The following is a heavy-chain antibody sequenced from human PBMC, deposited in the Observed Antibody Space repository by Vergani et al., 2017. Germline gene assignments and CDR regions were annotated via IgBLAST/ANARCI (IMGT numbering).Heavy chain of an antibody. CDR2: INLKSGDT. CDR3: AREGYSSSNGVRAFDV. J-gene: IGHJ3*01. D-gene: IGHD6-19*01. V-gene: IGHV1-2*02. CDR1: GYTFIGYY. Sequence: QVQLVQSGAEVKKPGASVKVSCKASGYTFIGYYIHWVRQAPGQGLEWVGWINLKSGDTKCAQKFQGRVTMTRDTSISTAYLELSSLRSDDTAVYYCAREGYSSSNGVRAFDVWGQGTRVTVSS.